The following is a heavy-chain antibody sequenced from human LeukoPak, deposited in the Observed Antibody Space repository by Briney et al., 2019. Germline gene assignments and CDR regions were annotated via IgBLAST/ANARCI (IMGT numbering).Heavy chain of an antibody. J-gene: IGHJ6*03. CDR2: IYTSGST. CDR1: GGSISNYY. CDR3: ARSNIAARPSLDYYYYYMDV. Sequence: SETLSLTCTVSGGSISNYYWSWIRQPAGKGLEWIGRIYTSGSTNYHPSLKSRLTMSIDTSKNQFSLKLSSVTAADTAVYYCARSNIAARPSLDYYYYYMDVWGKGTTVTVSS. V-gene: IGHV4-4*07. D-gene: IGHD6-6*01.